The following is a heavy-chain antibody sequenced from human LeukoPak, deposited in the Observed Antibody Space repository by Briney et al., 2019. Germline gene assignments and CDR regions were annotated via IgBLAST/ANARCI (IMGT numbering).Heavy chain of an antibody. D-gene: IGHD2-15*01. CDR2: INHSGST. CDR1: GGSFSGYY. Sequence: PSETLSITCAVYGGSFSGYYWSWIRQPPGKGLEWIGEINHSGSTNYNPSLKSRVTISVDTSKNQFSLKLSSVTAADTAVYYCARGTVVISDYWGQGTLVTVSS. CDR3: ARGTVVISDY. J-gene: IGHJ4*02. V-gene: IGHV4-34*01.